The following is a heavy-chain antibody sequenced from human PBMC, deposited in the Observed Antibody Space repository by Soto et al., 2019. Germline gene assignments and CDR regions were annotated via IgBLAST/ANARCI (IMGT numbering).Heavy chain of an antibody. D-gene: IGHD6-13*01. CDR1: GFTFSSYA. V-gene: IGHV3-23*01. Sequence: GGSLRLTCAASGFTFSSYAMAWVRQAPGKGLEWVSSISGSGGSTFYADSVKGRSTISRDNSKNTLYLQMNSLRAEDTAVYYCAKRENVAAAGFDYWGQGTLVTVSS. CDR3: AKRENVAAAGFDY. J-gene: IGHJ4*02. CDR2: ISGSGGST.